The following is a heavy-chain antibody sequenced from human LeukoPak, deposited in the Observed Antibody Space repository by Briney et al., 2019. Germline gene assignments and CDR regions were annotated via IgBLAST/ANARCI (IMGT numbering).Heavy chain of an antibody. CDR1: GYSFTSYW. CDR2: IYPGDSDT. V-gene: IGHV5-51*01. D-gene: IGHD3-10*01. J-gene: IGHJ5*02. Sequence: HGESLKISCKGSGYSFTSYWIGWVRQMPGKGLEWMGIIYPGDSDTRYSPSFQGQVTISADKSISTAYLQWSSLKASDTAVYYCARLVTGYYGSGRGWFDPWGQGTLVTVSS. CDR3: ARLVTGYYGSGRGWFDP.